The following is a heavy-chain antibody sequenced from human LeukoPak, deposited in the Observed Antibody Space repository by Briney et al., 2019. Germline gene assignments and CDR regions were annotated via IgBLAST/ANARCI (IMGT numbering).Heavy chain of an antibody. V-gene: IGHV3-30*18. D-gene: IGHD2-2*01. CDR2: ISYDGSNK. J-gene: IGHJ6*02. Sequence: GGSLRLSCAASGFTFSSYGMHWVRQAPGKGLEWVAVISYDGSNKYYADSVKGRFTISRDNSKNTLYLQMNSLRAEDTAVYYCAKEYGYSSTRISYYYYGMDVWGQGTTVTVSS. CDR3: AKEYGYSSTRISYYYYGMDV. CDR1: GFTFSSYG.